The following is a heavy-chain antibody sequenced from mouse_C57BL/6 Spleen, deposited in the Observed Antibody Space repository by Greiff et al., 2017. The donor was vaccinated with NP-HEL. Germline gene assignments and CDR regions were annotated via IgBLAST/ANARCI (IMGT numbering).Heavy chain of an antibody. Sequence: ESGPGLVKPSPSLSLTCSVTGYSITSGYYWNWIRQFPGNKLEWMGYISYDGSNNYNPSLKNRISITRDTSKNQFFLKLNSVTTEDTATYYCAREGNWDGGYWGQGTTLTVSS. V-gene: IGHV3-6*01. CDR3: AREGNWDGGY. CDR1: GYSITSGYY. D-gene: IGHD4-1*01. J-gene: IGHJ2*01. CDR2: ISYDGSN.